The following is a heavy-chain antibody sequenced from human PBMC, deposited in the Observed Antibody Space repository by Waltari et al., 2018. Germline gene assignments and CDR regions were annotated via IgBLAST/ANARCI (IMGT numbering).Heavy chain of an antibody. D-gene: IGHD3-10*01. CDR1: GGSFSGYY. V-gene: IGHV4-34*01. Sequence: QVQLQQWGAGLLKPSETLSLTCAVYGGSFSGYYWSWIRQPPGKGLEWIGEINHSGSTNDNPSLKSRVTISVDTSKNQFSLKLSSVTAADTAVYYCARPQKAMVRGVSYYYYGMDVWGQGTTVTVSS. J-gene: IGHJ6*02. CDR3: ARPQKAMVRGVSYYYYGMDV. CDR2: INHSGST.